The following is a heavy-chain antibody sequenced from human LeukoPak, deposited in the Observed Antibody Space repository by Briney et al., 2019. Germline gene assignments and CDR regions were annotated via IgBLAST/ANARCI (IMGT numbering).Heavy chain of an antibody. D-gene: IGHD3-10*01. CDR2: IYYSGST. CDR3: ARHRYYYRSGSYYGAPYYMDV. Sequence: PSETLSLTCTVSGGSISSSSYYWGWIRQPPGKGLEWIRSIYYSGSTYYNPSLKSRVTISVDTSKNQFSLKLSSVTAADTAVYYGARHRYYYRSGSYYGAPYYMDVWGKGTTVTISS. V-gene: IGHV4-39*01. CDR1: GGSISSSSYY. J-gene: IGHJ6*03.